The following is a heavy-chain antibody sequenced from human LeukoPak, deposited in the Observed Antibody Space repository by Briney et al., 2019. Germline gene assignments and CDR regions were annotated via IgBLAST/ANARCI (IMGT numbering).Heavy chain of an antibody. CDR1: GYTFTSYY. J-gene: IGHJ5*02. D-gene: IGHD1-1*01. CDR3: ARAGSTSKLRFDP. V-gene: IGHV1-46*01. Sequence: ASVKVSCKASGYTFTSYYMHWVRQTPGQGLEWMGIINPNGGSTSYAQKFQGRVTMTRDTSISTAYMELSRLRSDDTAVYYCARAGSTSKLRFDPWGQGTLVTVSS. CDR2: INPNGGST.